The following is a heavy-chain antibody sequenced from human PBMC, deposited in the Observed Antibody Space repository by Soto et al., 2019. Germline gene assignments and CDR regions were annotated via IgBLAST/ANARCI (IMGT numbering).Heavy chain of an antibody. J-gene: IGHJ5*02. CDR2: TYYRSNWYT. CDR3: ARLLGNSWLDP. CDR1: GDSVSTNSAT. D-gene: IGHD1-26*01. Sequence: QIHLQQSGPGLVKPSQTLSLTCAISGDSVSTNSATWDWIRQSPSRGLEWLGRTYYRSNWYTDYAVSVKCRITISPDTSIYQLSLHLNSVTPDDTAVYCCARLLGNSWLDPLGQGTLVTVSS. V-gene: IGHV6-1*01.